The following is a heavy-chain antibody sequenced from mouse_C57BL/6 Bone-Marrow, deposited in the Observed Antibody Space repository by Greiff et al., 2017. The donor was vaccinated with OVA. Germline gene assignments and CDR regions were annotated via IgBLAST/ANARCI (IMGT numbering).Heavy chain of an antibody. CDR3: ARWLLCPRYFDV. V-gene: IGHV1-59*01. CDR2: IDPSDSYT. Sequence: QVQLQQPGAELVRPGTSVKLSCKASGYTFTSYWMHWVKQRPGQGLEWIGVIDPSDSYTNYNQKFKGKATLTVDTSSSTAYMQLSSLTSEDSAVYYCARWLLCPRYFDVWGTGTTVTVSS. CDR1: GYTFTSYW. J-gene: IGHJ1*03. D-gene: IGHD2-1*01.